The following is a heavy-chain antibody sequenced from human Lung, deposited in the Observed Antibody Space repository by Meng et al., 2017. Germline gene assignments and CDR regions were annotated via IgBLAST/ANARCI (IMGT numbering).Heavy chain of an antibody. V-gene: IGHV4-34*01. Sequence: QVQLHQWGAVLLKPSETLSLTCVVSGGSFSDYYWSWIRQPPGKGLEWIGEINHSGSTNYNPSLESRATISVDTSQNNLSLKLSSVTAADSAVYYCARGPTTMAHDFDYWGQGTLVTVSS. CDR1: GGSFSDYY. CDR2: INHSGST. J-gene: IGHJ4*02. CDR3: ARGPTTMAHDFDY. D-gene: IGHD4-11*01.